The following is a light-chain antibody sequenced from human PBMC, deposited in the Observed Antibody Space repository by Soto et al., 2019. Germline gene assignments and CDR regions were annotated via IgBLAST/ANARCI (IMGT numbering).Light chain of an antibody. CDR1: QDISNY. V-gene: IGKV1-33*01. CDR2: DAS. J-gene: IGKJ5*01. CDR3: QQYDNPPIT. Sequence: DIQLTQSPSSLSASVGDRVTITCHASQDISNYLNWYQQKPGKAPKLLIYDASNLETGVPSRFSGSGSGTDFTFTISSLQPEDIATYYCQQYDNPPITFGQGTRLEI.